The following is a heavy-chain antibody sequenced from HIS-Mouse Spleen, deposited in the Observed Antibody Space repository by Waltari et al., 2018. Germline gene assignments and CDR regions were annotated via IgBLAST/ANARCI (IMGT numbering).Heavy chain of an antibody. CDR1: GFTFDDYA. Sequence: EVQLVESGGGLVQPGRSLRLSCAASGFTFDDYAMHWVRQAPGKGLGWVSGFRWKSGSKGNADSVKGRITIPRDNAKNSLYLQMNSMRAEDTALYYCAKAPQLDYWGQGTLVTVSS. CDR2: FRWKSGSK. CDR3: AKAPQLDY. V-gene: IGHV3-9*01. D-gene: IGHD6-13*01. J-gene: IGHJ4*02.